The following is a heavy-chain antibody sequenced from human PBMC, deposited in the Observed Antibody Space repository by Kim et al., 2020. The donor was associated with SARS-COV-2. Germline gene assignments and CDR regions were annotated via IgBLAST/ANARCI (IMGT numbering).Heavy chain of an antibody. CDR2: IRSKAYGGTT. V-gene: IGHV3-49*04. Sequence: GGSLRLSCTASGFTFGDYAMSWVRQAPGKGLEWVGFIRSKAYGGTTEYAASVKGRFTISRDDSKSIAYLQMNSLKTEDTAVYYCTREIRYFDWLFRSAYYYYGMDVWGQGXTVTVSS. D-gene: IGHD3-9*01. J-gene: IGHJ6*02. CDR1: GFTFGDYA. CDR3: TREIRYFDWLFRSAYYYYGMDV.